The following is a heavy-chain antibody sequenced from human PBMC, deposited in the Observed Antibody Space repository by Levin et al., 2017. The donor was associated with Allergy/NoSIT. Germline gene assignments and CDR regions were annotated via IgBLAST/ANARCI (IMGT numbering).Heavy chain of an antibody. J-gene: IGHJ2*01. CDR3: VRDFGLSSSWYLPSGYLDL. CDR1: GFTFSNYA. CDR2: ISSSSTTK. V-gene: IGHV3-48*01. Sequence: GGSLRLSCAASGFTFSNYAMNWVRQAPGKGLEWVSYISSSSTTKYYPDPVKGRFTISRDNAKNLLYLQMNSMRAEDTAVYYCVRDFGLSSSWYLPSGYLDLWGQGTLVTVSS. D-gene: IGHD6-13*01.